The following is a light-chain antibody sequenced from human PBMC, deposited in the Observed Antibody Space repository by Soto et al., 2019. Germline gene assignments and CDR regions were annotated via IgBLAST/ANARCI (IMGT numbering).Light chain of an antibody. CDR1: QSVSGW. V-gene: IGKV3-11*01. CDR3: QQRSNWPWT. CDR2: DAS. Sequence: TQSPSTLSASVGYSVTVTCLASQSVSGWLAWYQQKPGQAPRLLIYDASNRATGIPARFSGSGSGTDFTLTISSLEPEDFAVYYCQQRSNWPWTFGQGTKVDIK. J-gene: IGKJ1*01.